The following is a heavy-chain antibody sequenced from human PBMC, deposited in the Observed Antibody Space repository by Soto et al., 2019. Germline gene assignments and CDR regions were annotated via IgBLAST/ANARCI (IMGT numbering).Heavy chain of an antibody. V-gene: IGHV4-59*02. CDR3: AKGRHWLDY. Sequence: QVQLQESGPGLVKPSETVSLTCTVSGGSVSPYYWTWVRRPPGKGLEWIAYIYYDGTTNYNPSLTSRGTMSLVTARTQFPLRLTSVTAADTAVYYCAKGRHWLDYWGQGTLLTVSS. CDR1: GGSVSPYY. J-gene: IGHJ4*02. D-gene: IGHD6-19*01. CDR2: IYYDGTT.